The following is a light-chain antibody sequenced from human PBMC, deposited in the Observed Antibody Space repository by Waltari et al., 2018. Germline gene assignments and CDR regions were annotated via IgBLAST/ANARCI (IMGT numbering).Light chain of an antibody. CDR2: NTN. CDR1: SGSVSSNSH. V-gene: IGLV8-61*01. J-gene: IGLJ1*01. Sequence: QTVVTQEPSFSVSPGGTVTLTCGLSSGSVSSNSHPTWYQQTPGQAPRTLIYNTNPRLSGVPDRFAGSILGNKAALTITGAQADDESDYYCLLLMGGGVYVFGTGTKVTVL. CDR3: LLLMGGGVYV.